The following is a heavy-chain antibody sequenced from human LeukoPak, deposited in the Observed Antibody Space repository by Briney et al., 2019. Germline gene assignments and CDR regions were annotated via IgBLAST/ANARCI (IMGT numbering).Heavy chain of an antibody. J-gene: IGHJ4*02. CDR3: ARTDCSSTSCQTAD. CDR2: IYYSGRT. CDR1: GGSISSSSYY. D-gene: IGHD2-2*01. V-gene: IGHV4-39*01. Sequence: PSETLSLTCTVSGGSISSSSYYWGWIRQPPRKGLEWIGNIYYSGRTYYNPSLKSRVTISVDTSKNRFSLNLSSVTAADTAVYYCARTDCSSTSCQTADWGQGTLVTVSS.